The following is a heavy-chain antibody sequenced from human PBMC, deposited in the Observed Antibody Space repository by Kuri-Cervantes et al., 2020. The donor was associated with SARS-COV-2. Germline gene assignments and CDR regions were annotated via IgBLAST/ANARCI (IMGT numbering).Heavy chain of an antibody. Sequence: GESLKISCAASGFIFSDYYMTWIRQAPGKGLEWVSNIGPTATTKYYADSVKGRFTISRDNAKNSLYLQMSSLRAEDTAVYYCARSPGDGDYDPFDYWGQGTLVTVSS. V-gene: IGHV3-11*04. CDR1: GFIFSDYY. CDR2: IGPTATTK. J-gene: IGHJ4*02. D-gene: IGHD4-17*01. CDR3: ARSPGDGDYDPFDY.